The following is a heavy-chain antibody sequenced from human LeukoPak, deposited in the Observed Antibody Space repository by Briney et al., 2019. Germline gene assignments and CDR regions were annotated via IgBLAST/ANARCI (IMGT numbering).Heavy chain of an antibody. D-gene: IGHD3-10*01. CDR2: IGGSGGRT. Sequence: GGSLRLSCAASGFTFSSYAMSWVRQAPGKGLEWVSSIGGSGGRTYYADSVKGRFTISRDTSKNTLFLQMNSLRAEDTALYYCAKYRGFGDSYDSWGQGTLVTVSS. CDR1: GFTFSSYA. CDR3: AKYRGFGDSYDS. V-gene: IGHV3-23*01. J-gene: IGHJ4*02.